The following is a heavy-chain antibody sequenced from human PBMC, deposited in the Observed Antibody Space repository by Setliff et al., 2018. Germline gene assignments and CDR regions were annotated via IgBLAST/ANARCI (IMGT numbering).Heavy chain of an antibody. V-gene: IGHV1-46*01. D-gene: IGHD3-10*01. J-gene: IGHJ5*02. Sequence: ASVKVSCKASGYTFTSYYMHWVRQAPGQGLEWMGIINPSGGSTSYAQKFQGRVTMTRDTSTSTVYMELSSLRSEDTALYYCAKSLRLYTSGSYWFDPWGQGTLVTVSS. CDR2: INPSGGST. CDR1: GYTFTSYY. CDR3: AKSLRLYTSGSYWFDP.